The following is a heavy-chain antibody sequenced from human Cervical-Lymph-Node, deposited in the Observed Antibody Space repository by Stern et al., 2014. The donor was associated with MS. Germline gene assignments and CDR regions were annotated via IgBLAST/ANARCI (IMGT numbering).Heavy chain of an antibody. CDR2: ISWNSGGI. V-gene: IGHV3-9*01. J-gene: IGHJ4*02. Sequence: EVQLEESGGDLVQPGRSLGLSCVASGFNLDGHDMHWVRQAPGKGLEWVSSISWNSGGIVYADSVKGRFTISRDNARNSLYLQMNSLRAEDTAFYYCAKDTPFGNWGQGTLVTVSS. CDR1: GFNLDGHD. CDR3: AKDTPFGN.